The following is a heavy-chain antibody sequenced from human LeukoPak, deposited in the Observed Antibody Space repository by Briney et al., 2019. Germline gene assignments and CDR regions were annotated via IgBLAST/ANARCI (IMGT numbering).Heavy chain of an antibody. D-gene: IGHD3-10*01. CDR2: ISAYNGNT. V-gene: IGHV1-18*01. Sequence: ASVKVSCKASGYTFTSYGISWVRQAPGQGPEWMGWISAYNGNTNYAQKLQGRVTMTTDTSTSTAYMELRSLRSDDTAVYYCARGYYGSGSYCYMDVWGKGTTVTISS. J-gene: IGHJ6*03. CDR1: GYTFTSYG. CDR3: ARGYYGSGSYCYMDV.